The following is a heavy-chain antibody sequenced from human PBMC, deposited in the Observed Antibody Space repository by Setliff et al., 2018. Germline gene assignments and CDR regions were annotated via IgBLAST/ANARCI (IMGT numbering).Heavy chain of an antibody. Sequence: PSETLSLTCSVSGGSISSGSYYWTWIRQPAGKGLEWIGYIYYSGSTNYNPSLKSRVTISVDTSKNQFSLRLTSVTAADTAIYYCASRTTGPGGWFDYWGQGALVTVSS. J-gene: IGHJ5*01. CDR2: IYYSGST. CDR1: GGSISSGSYY. D-gene: IGHD1-1*01. CDR3: ASRTTGPGGWFDY. V-gene: IGHV4-61*10.